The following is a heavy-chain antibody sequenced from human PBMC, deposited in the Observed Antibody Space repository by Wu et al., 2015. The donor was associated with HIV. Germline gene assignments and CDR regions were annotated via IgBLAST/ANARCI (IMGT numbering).Heavy chain of an antibody. CDR3: ARVPSEWYSSSWAYFDY. D-gene: IGHD6-13*01. CDR1: GYTFTGYY. CDR2: INPNSGGT. J-gene: IGHJ4*02. V-gene: IGHV1-2*02. Sequence: QVQLVQSGAEVKKPGSSVKVSCKASGYTFTGYYMHWVRQAPGQGLEWMGWINPNSGGTNYAQKFQGRVTMTRDTSISTAYMELSRLRSDDTAVYYCARVPSEWYSSSWAYFDYWGQGTLVTGLL.